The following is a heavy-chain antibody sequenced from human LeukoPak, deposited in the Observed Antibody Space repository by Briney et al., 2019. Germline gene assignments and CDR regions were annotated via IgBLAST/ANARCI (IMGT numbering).Heavy chain of an antibody. D-gene: IGHD2-15*01. Sequence: GGSLRLSCAASGFTFSHHWMYWVRQAPGKGLEWVANIKQDGSAKPYVDSVKGRFTISRDNAKNSLFLQMNSLRAEDTAVYYCARDNGWSADFWGQGTLVTVSS. CDR2: IKQDGSAK. J-gene: IGHJ4*02. CDR3: ARDNGWSADF. CDR1: GFTFSHHW. V-gene: IGHV3-7*03.